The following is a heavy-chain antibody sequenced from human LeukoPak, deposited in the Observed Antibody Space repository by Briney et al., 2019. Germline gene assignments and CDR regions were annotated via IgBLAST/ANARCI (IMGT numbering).Heavy chain of an antibody. J-gene: IGHJ4*02. D-gene: IGHD5-18*01. V-gene: IGHV4-34*01. Sequence: PSETLSLTCAVYGGSFSGYYWSWVRQPPGKGLEWIGEINHSGSTNYNPSLKSRVTISVDTSKNQFSLKLSSVTAADTAVYYCARGRGYLYYFDYWDQGTLVTVSS. CDR1: GGSFSGYY. CDR3: ARGRGYLYYFDY. CDR2: INHSGST.